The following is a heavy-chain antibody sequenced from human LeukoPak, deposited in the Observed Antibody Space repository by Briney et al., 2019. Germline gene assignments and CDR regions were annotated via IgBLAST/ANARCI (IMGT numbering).Heavy chain of an antibody. D-gene: IGHD3-10*01. CDR1: GFTFSNAW. CDR3: TTSRGSAYPFDY. Sequence: GGSLRLSCAASGFTFSNAWMSWVRQAPGKGLEWVGRIKSKTDGGTTDYAAPVKGRFTISRDDSKNTLYLQMNSLKTEDTAVYYSTTSRGSAYPFDYWGQGTLVTVSS. J-gene: IGHJ4*02. CDR2: IKSKTDGGTT. V-gene: IGHV3-15*01.